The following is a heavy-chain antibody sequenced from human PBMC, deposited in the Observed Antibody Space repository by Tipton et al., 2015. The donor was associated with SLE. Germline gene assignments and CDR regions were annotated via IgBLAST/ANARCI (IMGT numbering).Heavy chain of an antibody. V-gene: IGHV3-23*03. D-gene: IGHD3-3*02. J-gene: IGHJ3*02. Sequence: SLRLSCAASGFTFNDYAMSWVRQAPGKGLEWVSVIYSGGGTSYADSVMGRFTISRDNSKNTLYLQMNSLRGEDTAVYFCARLRNIAFLEYNDAFDIWGQGTMLTVSA. CDR2: IYSGGGT. CDR1: GFTFNDYA. CDR3: ARLRNIAFLEYNDAFDI.